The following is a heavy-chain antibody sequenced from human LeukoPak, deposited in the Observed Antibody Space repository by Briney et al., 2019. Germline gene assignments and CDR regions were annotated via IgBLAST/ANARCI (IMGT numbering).Heavy chain of an antibody. V-gene: IGHV1-18*01. CDR1: GHTFTSYG. CDR3: ARDLEYSSSSSDPDY. D-gene: IGHD6-6*01. J-gene: IGHJ4*02. CDR2: ISAYNGNT. Sequence: ASVKVSCKASGHTFTSYGISWVRQAPGQGLEWMGWISAYNGNTNYAQKLQGRVTMTTDTSTSTAYMELRSLRSDDTAVYYCARDLEYSSSSSDPDYWAREPWSPSPQ.